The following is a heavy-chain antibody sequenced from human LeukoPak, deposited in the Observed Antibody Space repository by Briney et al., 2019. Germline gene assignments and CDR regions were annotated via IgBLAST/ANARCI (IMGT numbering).Heavy chain of an antibody. V-gene: IGHV3-53*01. CDR3: ASGSYHPAIYYYMDV. CDR2: IYSGGST. D-gene: IGHD1-26*01. Sequence: PGGSLRLSCAASGFTVSSNYMSWVRQAPGKRLEWVSVIYSGGSTYYADSVKGRLTISRDISKNTVYLQMNSLRAEDTAVYYCASGSYHPAIYYYMDVWGKGTTVTVSS. CDR1: GFTVSSNY. J-gene: IGHJ6*03.